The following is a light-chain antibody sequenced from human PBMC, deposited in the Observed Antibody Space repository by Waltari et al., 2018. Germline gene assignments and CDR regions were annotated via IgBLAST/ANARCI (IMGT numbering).Light chain of an antibody. CDR2: EGT. CDR3: CSYAHSSRVV. V-gene: IGLV2-23*01. J-gene: IGLJ2*01. CDR1: SSDVGSYNL. Sequence: QSALTQPRSVSGSPGQSITISCTGTSSDVGSYNLVSWYQHYPGKAPKLMIYEGTKRPSGVSNRFPGSKSGNTASLTISGLQAEDEADYHCCSYAHSSRVVFGGGTKVTVL.